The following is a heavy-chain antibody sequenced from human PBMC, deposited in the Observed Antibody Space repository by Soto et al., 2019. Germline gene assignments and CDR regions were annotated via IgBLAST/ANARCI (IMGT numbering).Heavy chain of an antibody. CDR3: AKGLYYYDSSGYWYFDL. J-gene: IGHJ2*01. Sequence: GGSLRLSCAASGFTFSSYAMSWVRQAPGKGLEWVSAISGSGGSTYYADSVKGRFTISRDNSKNTLYLQMNSLRAGDTAVYYCAKGLYYYDSSGYWYFDLWGRGTLVTVSS. D-gene: IGHD3-22*01. CDR2: ISGSGGST. V-gene: IGHV3-23*01. CDR1: GFTFSSYA.